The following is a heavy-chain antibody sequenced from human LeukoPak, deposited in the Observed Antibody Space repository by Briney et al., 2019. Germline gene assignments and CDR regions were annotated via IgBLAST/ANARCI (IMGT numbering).Heavy chain of an antibody. CDR3: ARGREQQLVQGEVYYFDY. Sequence: SETLPLTCTVSGGSISSGDYYWSWIRQPPGKGLEWIGYIYYSGSTYYNPSLKSRVTISVDTSKNQFSLKLSSVTAADTAVYYCARGREQQLVQGEVYYFDYWGQGTLVTVSS. V-gene: IGHV4-30-4*02. J-gene: IGHJ4*02. D-gene: IGHD6-13*01. CDR1: GGSISSGDYY. CDR2: IYYSGST.